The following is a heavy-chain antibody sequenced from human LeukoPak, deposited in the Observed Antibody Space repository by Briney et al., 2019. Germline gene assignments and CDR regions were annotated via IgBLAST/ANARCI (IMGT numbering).Heavy chain of an antibody. CDR2: IYYSGST. D-gene: IGHD1-26*01. Sequence: SETLSLTCTVSGGSISSSSYYWGWIRQPPGKGLEWIGSIYYSGSTYYNPSLKSRVTISVDTSKNQFSLKLSSVTAADTAVYYCARDHTTRVGRFDYWGQGTLVTVSS. V-gene: IGHV4-39*07. CDR3: ARDHTTRVGRFDY. CDR1: GGSISSSSYY. J-gene: IGHJ4*02.